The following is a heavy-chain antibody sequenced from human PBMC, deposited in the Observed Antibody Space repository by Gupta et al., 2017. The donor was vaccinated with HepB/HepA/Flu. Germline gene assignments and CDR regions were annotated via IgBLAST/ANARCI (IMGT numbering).Heavy chain of an antibody. Sequence: QVQMVQSGAEVKKPGASVKISCRISGYTFTGYYIHWMRQAPGQGLEWMGRINPISGGTNYAQKFQGRVTMTRDTPIRTFYMELTRLKSDDTAVYYCSRDWVGFDFWGQGTLVTVSS. CDR3: SRDWVGFDF. D-gene: IGHD2-21*02. V-gene: IGHV1-2*02. CDR2: INPISGGT. J-gene: IGHJ4*02. CDR1: GYTFTGYY.